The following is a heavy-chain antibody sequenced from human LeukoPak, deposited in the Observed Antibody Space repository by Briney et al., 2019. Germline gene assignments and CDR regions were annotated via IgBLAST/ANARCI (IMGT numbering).Heavy chain of an antibody. CDR1: GYIFTTYW. V-gene: IGHV5-51*01. CDR2: IYPGDSDT. CDR3: ARRVAADNLLDY. D-gene: IGHD6-13*01. Sequence: GASLKISCKGSGYIFTTYWIGWVRQLPGKGLEWMGIIYPGDSDTRYSPSFQGQVTISADKSISTAYLQWSSLKASDTAMYYCARRVAADNLLDYWGQGTLVTVSS. J-gene: IGHJ4*02.